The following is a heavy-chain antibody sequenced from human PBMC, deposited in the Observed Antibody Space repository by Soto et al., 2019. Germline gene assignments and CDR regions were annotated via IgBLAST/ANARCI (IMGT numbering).Heavy chain of an antibody. CDR2: IYYSGST. CDR1: GGSISSYY. V-gene: IGHV4-59*01. D-gene: IGHD6-19*01. Sequence: PSETLSLTCTVSGGSISSYYWSWIRQPPGKGLEWIGYIYYSGSTNYNPSLKSRVTISVDTSKNQFSLKLSSVTAADTAVYYCAREGGSGSSPDYWGQGTLVTVSS. J-gene: IGHJ4*02. CDR3: AREGGSGSSPDY.